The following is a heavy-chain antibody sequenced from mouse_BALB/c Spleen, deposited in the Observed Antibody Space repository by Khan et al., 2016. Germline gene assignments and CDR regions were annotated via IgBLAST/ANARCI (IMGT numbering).Heavy chain of an antibody. CDR2: ISHSGDS. J-gene: IGHJ3*01. D-gene: IGHD1-2*01. CDR1: GDSITSGH. Sequence: EVQLQESGPSLAKPSQTLSLTCSVTGDSITSGHWNWIRKFPGNKFDFMGYISHSGDSYYNPSLKSRISITRDTSKNQYYLQLNSVTTEDTATYFFATWDYYGSAFAYWGQWTLVPVSA. V-gene: IGHV3-8*02. CDR3: ATWDYYGSAFAY.